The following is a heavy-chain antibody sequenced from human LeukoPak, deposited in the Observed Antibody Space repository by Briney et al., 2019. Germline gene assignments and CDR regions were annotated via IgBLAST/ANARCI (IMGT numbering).Heavy chain of an antibody. J-gene: IGHJ3*02. CDR1: GFLFSRHT. Sequence: PGGSLRLSCATSGFLFSRHTMHWVRQAPGKGLEWVSSISSSSTYIHYADSLKGRFTISRENAKKSLYLQMNSLRAEDTALYYCARDDDEDDTFDIWGQGTMVTVSS. CDR2: ISSSSTYI. CDR3: ARDDDEDDTFDI. V-gene: IGHV3-21*01. D-gene: IGHD3-3*01.